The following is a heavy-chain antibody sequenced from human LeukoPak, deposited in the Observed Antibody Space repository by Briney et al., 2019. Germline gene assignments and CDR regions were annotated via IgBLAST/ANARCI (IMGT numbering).Heavy chain of an antibody. D-gene: IGHD6-19*01. Sequence: ASVKLSCKASGYTFTGYYMHWVRQAPGQGLEWMGWINPNSGDTNYAQKLKGRVTMTRDTSINTAYMELSRLRSDDTAVYYCARGPSSGNAYWGEGTLVTVPS. CDR2: INPNSGDT. J-gene: IGHJ4*02. CDR3: ARGPSSGNAY. V-gene: IGHV1-2*02. CDR1: GYTFTGYY.